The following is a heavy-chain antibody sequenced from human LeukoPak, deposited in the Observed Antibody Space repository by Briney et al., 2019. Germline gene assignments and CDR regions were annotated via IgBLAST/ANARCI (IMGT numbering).Heavy chain of an antibody. CDR1: GGSFSGYY. D-gene: IGHD5-18*01. Sequence: SETLSLTCAVYGGSFSGYYWSWIRQPPGKGLEWIGEINHSGSTNYNPSLKSRVTISVDTSKNQFSLKLSSVTAADTAVYYCARRAPYSYEWSTLDYWGQGTLVTVSS. CDR2: INHSGST. V-gene: IGHV4-34*01. J-gene: IGHJ4*02. CDR3: ARRAPYSYEWSTLDY.